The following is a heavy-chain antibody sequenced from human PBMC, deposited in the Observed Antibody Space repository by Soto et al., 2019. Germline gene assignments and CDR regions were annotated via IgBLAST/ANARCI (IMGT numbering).Heavy chain of an antibody. J-gene: IGHJ6*02. CDR2: IIPILGIA. V-gene: IGHV1-69*04. D-gene: IGHD2-15*01. CDR1: GGTFSSYT. CDR3: ARDIVSQPYYYYGMDV. Sequence: ASVKVSCKASGGTFSSYTISWVRQAPGQGLEWMGRIIPILGIANYAQKFQGRVTITADKSTSTAYMELSSLRSEDTAVYYCARDIVSQPYYYYGMDVWGQGTTVTVSS.